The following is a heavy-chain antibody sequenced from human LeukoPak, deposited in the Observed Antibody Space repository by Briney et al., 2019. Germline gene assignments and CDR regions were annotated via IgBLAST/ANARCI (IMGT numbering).Heavy chain of an antibody. V-gene: IGHV3-11*01. J-gene: IGHJ4*02. CDR3: ARVRGYFDWLHPFDY. D-gene: IGHD3-9*01. CDR1: GFTFSDYY. Sequence: GGSLRLSCAASGFTFSDYYMSWIRQAPGKGLEWVSYISSSGSTIYYADSVKGRFTISRDNAKNSLYLQMNSLRAGDTAVYYCARVRGYFDWLHPFDYWGQGTLVTVSS. CDR2: ISSSGSTI.